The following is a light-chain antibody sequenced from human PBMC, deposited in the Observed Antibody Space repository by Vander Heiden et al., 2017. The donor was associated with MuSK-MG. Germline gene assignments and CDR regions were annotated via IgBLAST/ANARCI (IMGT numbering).Light chain of an antibody. CDR3: QLLDSSSDNPVV. J-gene: IGLJ2*01. CDR1: NIGSKS. Sequence: SYVLTQPPSVSVAPGTTARIPCGGNNIGSKSVHWYQQKQGQAPVLVDYDDSDRPSGIPERFSCSNSGNTATLTISRVEAGDEADYYCQLLDSSSDNPVVFGGGTKLTVL. V-gene: IGLV3-21*03. CDR2: DDS.